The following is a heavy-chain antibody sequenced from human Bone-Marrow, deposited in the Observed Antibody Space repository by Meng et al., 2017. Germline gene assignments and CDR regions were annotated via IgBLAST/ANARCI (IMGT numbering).Heavy chain of an antibody. Sequence: ASVKVSCKASGYTFTSYGISWVRQAPGQGLEWMGWISAYNGNTNYAQKLQGRVTMTTDTSTSTAYMELRSLRSDDTAVYYCARLLWFGELFHTYYFDYWGQGTLVTVSS. D-gene: IGHD3-10*01. J-gene: IGHJ4*02. V-gene: IGHV1-18*01. CDR2: ISAYNGNT. CDR1: GYTFTSYG. CDR3: ARLLWFGELFHTYYFDY.